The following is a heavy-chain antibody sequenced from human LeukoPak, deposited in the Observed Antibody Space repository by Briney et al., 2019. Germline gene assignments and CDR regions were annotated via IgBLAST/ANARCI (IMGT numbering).Heavy chain of an antibody. J-gene: IGHJ1*01. D-gene: IGHD2-2*01. CDR1: GYTFTDYY. CDR2: IIPIFGTA. V-gene: IGHV1-69*13. Sequence: ASVKASCKASGYTFTDYYIHWVRQAPGQGLEWMGGIIPIFGTANYAQKFQGRVTITADESTSTAYMELSSLRSEDTAVYYCASRDCSSTSCYPTEYFQHWGQGTLVTVSS. CDR3: ASRDCSSTSCYPTEYFQH.